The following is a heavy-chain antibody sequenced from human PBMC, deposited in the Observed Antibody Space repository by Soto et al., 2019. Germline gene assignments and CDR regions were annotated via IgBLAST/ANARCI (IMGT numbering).Heavy chain of an antibody. D-gene: IGHD2-15*01. CDR2: IYYSGST. J-gene: IGHJ5*02. CDR3: ARTPYCSGGSCRFINWFDP. CDR1: GGSISSYY. Sequence: SETLSLTCTVSGGSISSYYWSWIRQPPGKGLEWIGYIYYSGSTNYNPSLKSRVTISVDTSKNQFSLKLSSVTAADTAVYYCARTPYCSGGSCRFINWFDPWGQGTLVTVSS. V-gene: IGHV4-59*08.